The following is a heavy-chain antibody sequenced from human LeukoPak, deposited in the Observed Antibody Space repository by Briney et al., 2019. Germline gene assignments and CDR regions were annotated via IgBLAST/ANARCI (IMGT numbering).Heavy chain of an antibody. D-gene: IGHD4-17*01. CDR3: AKGRNEDGDAALNY. J-gene: IGHJ4*02. Sequence: GGSLRLSCATSGFSFTDYPTNWVRQAPGKGLEWVSSISGSGGNTFYADSVKGRFTISRDNSKNTLYLQMNSLRAEDTAAYHCAKGRNEDGDAALNYWGQGTLVTVSS. CDR1: GFSFTDYP. CDR2: ISGSGGNT. V-gene: IGHV3-23*01.